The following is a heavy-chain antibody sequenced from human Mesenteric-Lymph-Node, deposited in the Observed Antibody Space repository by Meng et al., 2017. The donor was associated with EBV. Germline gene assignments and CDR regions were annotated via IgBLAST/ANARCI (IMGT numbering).Heavy chain of an antibody. CDR1: GYTFTNNS. D-gene: IGHD6-13*01. Sequence: QGQLVWAGAEVKTAGAAVKVTWKASGYTFTNNSKHGVRQAPGQGLEWMGRIDPNSGGTSYAQNFQGRVTMTRDTSINTAYLELSSLTSDDTVTYYCARDLGIQDYCGQGTLVTVSS. CDR2: IDPNSGGT. CDR3: ARDLGIQDY. V-gene: IGHV1-2*05. J-gene: IGHJ4*02.